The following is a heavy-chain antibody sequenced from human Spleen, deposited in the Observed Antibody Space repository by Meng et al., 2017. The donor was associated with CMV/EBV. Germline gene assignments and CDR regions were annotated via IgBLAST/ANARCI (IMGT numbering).Heavy chain of an antibody. J-gene: IGHJ3*02. Sequence: FTTYSMHWVRQDPGQGLEWMGIMNPSGGSTSYAQKIKGRVTMTRDTSTSTVYMELSSLRSEDTAVYYCARELRYCGGDCYSFDAFDIWGQGTMVTVSS. D-gene: IGHD2-21*01. CDR1: FTTYS. CDR2: MNPSGGST. CDR3: ARELRYCGGDCYSFDAFDI. V-gene: IGHV1-46*01.